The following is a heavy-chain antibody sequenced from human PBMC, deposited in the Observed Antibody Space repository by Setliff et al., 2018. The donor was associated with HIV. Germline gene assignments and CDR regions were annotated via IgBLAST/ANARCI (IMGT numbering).Heavy chain of an antibody. CDR3: ARRHFYDSSGQVWAFDI. Sequence: SVKVSCKASGGTFSSYAISWVRQAPGQGLDWMGGIIPVFGTTNYAQKFQGRVTITADASSSTAYMDLSSLTSEDTAVYYCARRHFYDSSGQVWAFDIWGQGTMVTVSS. CDR2: IIPVFGTT. V-gene: IGHV1-69*13. D-gene: IGHD3-22*01. CDR1: GGTFSSYA. J-gene: IGHJ3*02.